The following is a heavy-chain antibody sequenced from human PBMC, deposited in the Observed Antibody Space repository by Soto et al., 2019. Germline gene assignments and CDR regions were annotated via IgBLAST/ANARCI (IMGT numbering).Heavy chain of an antibody. V-gene: IGHV4-31*03. J-gene: IGHJ6*02. Sequence: SETLSLTCTVSGGSISSGGYYWSWIRQHPGKGLEWIGYIYYSGSTYYNPSLKSRVTISVDTSKDQFSLKLSSVTAADTAVYYCARDFTDSSGPTLGMGVWGQGTTVTVSS. CDR3: ARDFTDSSGPTLGMGV. CDR2: IYYSGST. D-gene: IGHD6-19*01. CDR1: GGSISSGGYY.